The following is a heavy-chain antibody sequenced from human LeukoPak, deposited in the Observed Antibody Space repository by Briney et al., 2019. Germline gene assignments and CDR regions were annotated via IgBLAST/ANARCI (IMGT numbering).Heavy chain of an antibody. CDR3: ATVIGSRYGMDV. J-gene: IGHJ6*02. CDR2: FDPEDGET. V-gene: IGHV1-24*01. D-gene: IGHD3-10*01. Sequence: ASVKVSCKVSGYTLTELSMHWVRQAPGKGLGWMGGFDPEDGETIYAQKFQGRVTMTEDTSTDTAYMELSSLRSEDTAVYYCATVIGSRYGMDVWGQGTTVTVSS. CDR1: GYTLTELS.